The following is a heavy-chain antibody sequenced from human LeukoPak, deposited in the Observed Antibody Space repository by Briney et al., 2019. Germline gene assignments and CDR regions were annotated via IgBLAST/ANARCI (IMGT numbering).Heavy chain of an antibody. Sequence: ASVRAPGRPPGYPFATNGPTWVRQAPGQGLDGMGWISAYIVNTNYAQKLQGRVTITTDTSTSTAYMELRSLRSDDTAVYYCARIPTGGFLEWSYYYYYGMDVWGQGTTVTVSS. CDR2: ISAYIVNT. CDR3: ARIPTGGFLEWSYYYYYGMDV. D-gene: IGHD3-3*01. CDR1: GYPFATNG. V-gene: IGHV1-18*01. J-gene: IGHJ6*02.